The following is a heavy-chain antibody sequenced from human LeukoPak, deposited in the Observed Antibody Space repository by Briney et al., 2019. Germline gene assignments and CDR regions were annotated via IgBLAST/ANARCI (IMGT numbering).Heavy chain of an antibody. J-gene: IGHJ6*02. CDR1: GFPFSNYW. V-gene: IGHV3-74*01. Sequence: PGGSLRLSCVVSGFPFSNYWMSWVRQAPGKGLVWVSHINTDGSSATYADSVKGRFTISRDNAKNTLYLQMNSLRDEDMAVYYCARDNGMTSGWYAGRIDYYYGIDVWGQGTTVTVSS. D-gene: IGHD6-19*01. CDR3: ARDNGMTSGWYAGRIDYYYGIDV. CDR2: INTDGSSA.